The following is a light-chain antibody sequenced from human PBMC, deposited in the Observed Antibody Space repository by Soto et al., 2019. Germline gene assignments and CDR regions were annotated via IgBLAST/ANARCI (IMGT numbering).Light chain of an antibody. CDR1: QSVSSD. CDR2: GGS. Sequence: EIVMTQSPATLSVSPGERPTLSCRASQSVSSDLAWYHQKPGQAPRLLIYGGSTRATGIPARFSGSGSGTEFTLTINSLQSEDFAVYYCQQYNNWPRTFGQGTKVEIK. CDR3: QQYNNWPRT. J-gene: IGKJ1*01. V-gene: IGKV3-15*01.